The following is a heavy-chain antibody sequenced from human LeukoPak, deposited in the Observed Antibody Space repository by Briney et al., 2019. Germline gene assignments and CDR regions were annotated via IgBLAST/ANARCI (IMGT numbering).Heavy chain of an antibody. J-gene: IGHJ4*02. CDR2: LYSGGST. Sequence: GGSLRLSCAASGLTVSSNYMSWVRQAPGKGLEWVSILYSGGSTYYADSVKGRSTISRDNLKNTLKLQMNSLRAEDTAVYYCASGGSSSWLDYWGQGTLVTVSS. V-gene: IGHV3-66*01. CDR3: ASGGSSSWLDY. D-gene: IGHD2-2*01. CDR1: GLTVSSNY.